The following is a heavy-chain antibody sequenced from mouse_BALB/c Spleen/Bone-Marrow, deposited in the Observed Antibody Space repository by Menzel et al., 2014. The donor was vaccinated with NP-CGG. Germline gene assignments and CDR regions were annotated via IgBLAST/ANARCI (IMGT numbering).Heavy chain of an antibody. CDR1: GFNIKDTY. CDR3: ASLTGTFDY. J-gene: IGHJ2*01. V-gene: IGHV14-3*02. D-gene: IGHD4-1*01. CDR2: IDPANEHT. Sequence: EVKLVESGAELVKPGASVKLSCTASGFNIKDTYIHWVKQRPEQGLEWIGRIDPANEHTKYDPNFQGKATITADTSSNTAYLRLSSLTSEDTAVYYCASLTGTFDYWGQGSTLTVSS.